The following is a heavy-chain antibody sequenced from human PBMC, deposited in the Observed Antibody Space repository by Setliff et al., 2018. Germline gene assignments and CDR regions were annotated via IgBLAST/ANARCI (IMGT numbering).Heavy chain of an antibody. CDR1: GYIFTDYY. Sequence: ASVKVSCKASGYIFTDYYMHWVRQAPGQELGWMGRINPNSGGTNYAQKFQDRVTMTSDTSITTAYMELSSLTSDDRAIYYCARGRIGSTWTGDYWGQGTLVTVSS. CDR3: ARGRIGSTWTGDY. CDR2: INPNSGGT. D-gene: IGHD2-15*01. V-gene: IGHV1-2*06. J-gene: IGHJ4*02.